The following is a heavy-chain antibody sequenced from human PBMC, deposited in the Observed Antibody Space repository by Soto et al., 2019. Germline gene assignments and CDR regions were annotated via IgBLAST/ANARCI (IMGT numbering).Heavy chain of an antibody. CDR1: GFIFSDYG. CDR3: ARDPSHGSGSYLDS. V-gene: IGHV3-33*01. J-gene: IGHJ4*02. CDR2: IWYDGSNK. D-gene: IGHD3-10*01. Sequence: GGSLRLSCAASGFIFSDYGMHWVRHAPGKGLEWVAVIWYDGSNKYYADSVKGRFTVSRDNSKNTLYLQMNGLRAEDTAVFYCARDPSHGSGSYLDSWGQGTLVTVSS.